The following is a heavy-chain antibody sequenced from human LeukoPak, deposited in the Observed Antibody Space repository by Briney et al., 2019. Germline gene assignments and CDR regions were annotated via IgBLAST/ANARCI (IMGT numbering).Heavy chain of an antibody. J-gene: IGHJ4*02. Sequence: GASVKVSCKASGGTFSSYAISWVRQAPGQGLEWMGGIISIFGTANYAQKFQGRVTITADESTSTAYMELNSLRAEDTAVYYCAKDRKTGYSSSWGPVDFDYWGQGTLVTVSS. CDR2: IISIFGTA. D-gene: IGHD6-13*01. V-gene: IGHV1-69*13. CDR3: AKDRKTGYSSSWGPVDFDY. CDR1: GGTFSSYA.